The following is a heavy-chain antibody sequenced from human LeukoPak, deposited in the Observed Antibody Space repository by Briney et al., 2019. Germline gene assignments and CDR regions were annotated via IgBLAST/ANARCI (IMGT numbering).Heavy chain of an antibody. CDR3: VKVDNYGGGAFDV. V-gene: IGHV3-64D*06. D-gene: IGHD2-2*03. J-gene: IGHJ3*01. Sequence: QPGGSLRLSCSASGFTFITYAMHWVRQAPGKGLKYVSGISSGGGSTYYADSVKGRFTISRDNPKNTLYLQMSSLRVEDTAVYYCVKVDNYGGGAFDVWGQGTMVTVSS. CDR2: ISSGGGST. CDR1: GFTFITYA.